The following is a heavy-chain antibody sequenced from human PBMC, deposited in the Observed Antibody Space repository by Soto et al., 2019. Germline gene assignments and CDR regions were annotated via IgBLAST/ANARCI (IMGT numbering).Heavy chain of an antibody. D-gene: IGHD3-16*01. J-gene: IGHJ1*01. Sequence: EEQLLESGGGLVQPGGSLRLSCAASEFTFSSYAMTWVRQAPGKGLEWVSSIADSGGRTYYADSVKGRFTISRDNSKITLYLQMNNRRADDTAVYYCSRAYTSAARLPLHWGQGTLVTVSS. CDR1: EFTFSSYA. V-gene: IGHV3-23*01. CDR3: SRAYTSAARLPLH. CDR2: IADSGGRT.